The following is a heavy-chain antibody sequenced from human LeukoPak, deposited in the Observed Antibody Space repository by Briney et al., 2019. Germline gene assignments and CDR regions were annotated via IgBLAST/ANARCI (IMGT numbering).Heavy chain of an antibody. D-gene: IGHD3-10*01. CDR1: GFTFSSYE. CDR2: ISSSGSTK. CDR3: ARGDTMVRGVIITDAFDI. J-gene: IGHJ3*02. Sequence: GGSLRLSCAASGFTFSSYEMNWVRQAPGKGLEWVSYISSSGSTKYYADSVKGRFTISRDNAKNSLYLQMNSLRAEDTALYYCARGDTMVRGVIITDAFDIWGQGTMVTVSS. V-gene: IGHV3-48*03.